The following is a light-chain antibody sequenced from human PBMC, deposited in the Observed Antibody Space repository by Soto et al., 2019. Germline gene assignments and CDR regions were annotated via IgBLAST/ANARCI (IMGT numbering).Light chain of an antibody. J-gene: IGKJ1*01. Sequence: EILITQSPATLSVSPGERATLSCRASQSVSSNFLAWYQQKPGQAPRILIYGASNRDTGIPDRFSGSGSGTDFTLPISRLEPEDFEVYYCQQYDSSPRTFGQGTKVDIK. CDR3: QQYDSSPRT. V-gene: IGKV3-20*01. CDR2: GAS. CDR1: QSVSSNF.